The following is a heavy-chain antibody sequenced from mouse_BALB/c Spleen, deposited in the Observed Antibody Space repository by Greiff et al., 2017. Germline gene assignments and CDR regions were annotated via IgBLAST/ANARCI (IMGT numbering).Heavy chain of an antibody. Sequence: EVQVVESGGGLVKPGGSLKLSCAASGFAFSSYDMSWVRQTPEKRLEWVAYISSGGGSTYYPDTVKGRFTISRDNAKNTLYLQMSSLKSEDTAMYYCARHGGNGYDVSYYYAMDYWGQGTSVTVSS. CDR2: ISSGGGST. V-gene: IGHV5-12-1*01. J-gene: IGHJ4*01. D-gene: IGHD2-2*01. CDR3: ARHGGNGYDVSYYYAMDY. CDR1: GFAFSSYD.